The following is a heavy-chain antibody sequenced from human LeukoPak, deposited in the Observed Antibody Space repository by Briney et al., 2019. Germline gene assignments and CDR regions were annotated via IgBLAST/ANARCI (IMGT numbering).Heavy chain of an antibody. D-gene: IGHD6-19*01. Sequence: SGTLSLTCTVSGGSVSSGSYYWSRIRQPPGQGLEWIGYVYYSGTTNYNPSLNSRVTISVDTSKNQFSLMLSSVTAADTAVYYCARGVKVAVASSYYYGLDVWGQGTTVTVSS. J-gene: IGHJ6*02. V-gene: IGHV4-61*01. CDR2: VYYSGTT. CDR3: ARGVKVAVASSYYYGLDV. CDR1: GGSVSSGSYY.